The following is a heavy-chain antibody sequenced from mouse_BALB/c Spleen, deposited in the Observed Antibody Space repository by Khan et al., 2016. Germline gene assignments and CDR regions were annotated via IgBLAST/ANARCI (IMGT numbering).Heavy chain of an antibody. V-gene: IGHV14-3*02. CDR2: IDPANGNT. CDR3: DSAAYDYDVGFAY. Sequence: VQLQQSGAELVKPGASVKLSCTASGFNIKDTYMHWVKQRPEQGLEWIGRIDPANGNTKYDPKFQGKATITADTSSNTAYLQLSSLTSEDTAVYHCDSAAYDYDVGFAYWGQGTLVTVSA. D-gene: IGHD2-4*01. J-gene: IGHJ3*01. CDR1: GFNIKDTY.